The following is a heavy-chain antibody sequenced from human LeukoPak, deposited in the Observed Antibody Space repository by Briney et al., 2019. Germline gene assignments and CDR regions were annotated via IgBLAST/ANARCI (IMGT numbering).Heavy chain of an antibody. CDR2: IKQDGSEK. CDR3: ARFDIVVVPASVGWFDP. V-gene: IGHV3-7*01. D-gene: IGHD2-2*01. Sequence: GGSLRLSCAASGFTFSSYWMSWVRQAPGKGLEWVANIKQDGSEKYYVDSVKGRFTISRDNAKNSLYLQMNSLRAEDTAVYYCARFDIVVVPASVGWFDPWGQGTLVTVSS. J-gene: IGHJ5*02. CDR1: GFTFSSYW.